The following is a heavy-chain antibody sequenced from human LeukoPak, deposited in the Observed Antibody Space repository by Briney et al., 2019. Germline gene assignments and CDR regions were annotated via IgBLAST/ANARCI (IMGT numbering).Heavy chain of an antibody. D-gene: IGHD2-2*01. CDR3: AKDKYQLLLVTDAFDI. CDR2: ISGSGGST. CDR1: GFTFSSYA. Sequence: PGGSLRLSCAASGFTFSSYAMSWVRQAPGKGLEWVSAISGSGGSTYYADSVKGRFTISRDNSKNTLYLQKNSLRAEDTAVYYCAKDKYQLLLVTDAFDIWGQGTMVTVSS. J-gene: IGHJ3*02. V-gene: IGHV3-23*01.